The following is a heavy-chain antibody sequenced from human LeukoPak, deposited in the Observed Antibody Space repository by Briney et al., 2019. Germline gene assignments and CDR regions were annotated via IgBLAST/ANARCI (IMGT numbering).Heavy chain of an antibody. V-gene: IGHV4-59*01. J-gene: IGHJ4*02. Sequence: PSETLSLTCTVSGGSISSYYWSWIRQPPGKGLEWIGYIYYSGSTNYNPSPKSRVTISVDTSKNQFSLKLSSVTAADTAVYYCARGRAQFWSGYMGYFDYWGQGTLVTVSS. CDR2: IYYSGST. CDR3: ARGRAQFWSGYMGYFDY. CDR1: GGSISSYY. D-gene: IGHD3-3*02.